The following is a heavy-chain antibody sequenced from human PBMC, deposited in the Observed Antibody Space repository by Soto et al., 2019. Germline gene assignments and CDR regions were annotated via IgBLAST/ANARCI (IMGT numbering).Heavy chain of an antibody. V-gene: IGHV1-2*02. D-gene: IGHD2-21*01. CDR2: INPETGGT. J-gene: IGHJ6*02. CDR1: GYTFTGYY. CDR3: ARELFQVISDGMDV. Sequence: GASVKVSCKASGYTFTGYYVHWVREAPGQGLEWMGWINPETGGTSYAQKFQGRVTLSRDTSINTAYLELSSLRFDDAAVYFCARELFQVISDGMDVWGQGTTVTVSS.